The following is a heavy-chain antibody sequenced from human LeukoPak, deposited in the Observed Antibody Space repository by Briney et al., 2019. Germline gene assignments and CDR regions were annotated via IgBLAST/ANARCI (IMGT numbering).Heavy chain of an antibody. D-gene: IGHD5-18*01. V-gene: IGHV1-69*13. J-gene: IGHJ4*02. CDR1: GGTFSSYA. CDR2: IIPIFGTA. Sequence: ASVKVSCKASGGTFSSYAISWVRQAPGQGLEWMGGIIPIFGTANYAQKFQGRVTITADESTSTAYMELSSLRSEDTAVYYCARAVRDSYGTDYWGQGTLVTVSS. CDR3: ARAVRDSYGTDY.